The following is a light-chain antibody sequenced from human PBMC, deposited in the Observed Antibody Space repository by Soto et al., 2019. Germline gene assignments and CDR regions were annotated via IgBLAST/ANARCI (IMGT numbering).Light chain of an antibody. CDR1: SSDGGGYNY. CDR3: SSYTSGSTLVV. Sequence: QSARTQPASVSGSPGQSITMSCTGTSSDGGGYNYVSWYQQHPGKAPKLMIYEVSNRPSEVSNRFSGSKSGNTASLTISGLQAEDEGNYYCSSYTSGSTLVVFGGGTKLTVL. J-gene: IGLJ2*01. CDR2: EVS. V-gene: IGLV2-14*01.